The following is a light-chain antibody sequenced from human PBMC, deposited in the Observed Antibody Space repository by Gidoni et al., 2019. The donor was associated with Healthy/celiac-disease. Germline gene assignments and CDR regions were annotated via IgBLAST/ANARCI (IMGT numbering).Light chain of an antibody. CDR1: ALPKKY. CDR2: EDS. CDR3: YSTDSSGNHSWKV. V-gene: IGLV3-10*01. Sequence: SYELTQPHSVSVSPGQTARNTCSGDALPKKYAYWYQQKSGQAPVLVIYEDSKRPSGIPERFSGSSSGTMATLTISGAQVEDEADYYCYSTDSSGNHSWKVFGGGTKLTVL. J-gene: IGLJ2*01.